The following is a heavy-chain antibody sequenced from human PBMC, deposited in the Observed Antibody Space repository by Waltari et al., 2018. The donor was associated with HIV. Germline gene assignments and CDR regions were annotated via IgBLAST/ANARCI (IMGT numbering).Heavy chain of an antibody. CDR1: GFTFSSYA. CDR2: ISYDGSNK. V-gene: IGHV3-30-3*01. CDR3: ARDPYYYDSSGYLCYFDY. J-gene: IGHJ4*02. D-gene: IGHD3-22*01. Sequence: QVPLVEAGGGGAQPGRSMTLTCAVSGFTFSSYAMHWVRQAPGKGLEWVAVISYDGSNKYYADSVKGRFTISRDNSKNTLYLQMNSLRAEDTAVYYCARDPYYYDSSGYLCYFDYWGQGTLVTVSS.